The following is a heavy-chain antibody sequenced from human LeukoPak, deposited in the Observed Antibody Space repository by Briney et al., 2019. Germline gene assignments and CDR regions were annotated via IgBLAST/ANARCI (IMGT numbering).Heavy chain of an antibody. V-gene: IGHV1-8*01. D-gene: IGHD3-3*01. J-gene: IGHJ4*02. CDR2: MNPNSGNT. CDR1: GYTFTSYD. Sequence: ASVKVSCKASGYTFTSYDINWVRQATGQGLEWMGWMNPNSGNTGYTQKFQGRVTMTRNTSITTAYMELSSLRSEDTAVYYCASYSYYDFWSGYYTSYFDYWGQGTLVSVSS. CDR3: ASYSYYDFWSGYYTSYFDY.